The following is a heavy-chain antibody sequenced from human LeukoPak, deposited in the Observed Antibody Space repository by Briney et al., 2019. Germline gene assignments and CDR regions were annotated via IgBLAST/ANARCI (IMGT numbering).Heavy chain of an antibody. Sequence: ASVKVSCKASGGTFTSYAISWVRQAPGQGLEWMGGIIPIFGTANYAQKFQGRGTITADESTSTAYMELSSLRSEDTAVYYCARSGFGGYYYVAFDIWGQGTMVTVSS. CDR2: IIPIFGTA. CDR1: GGTFTSYA. CDR3: ARSGFGGYYYVAFDI. J-gene: IGHJ3*02. D-gene: IGHD3-22*01. V-gene: IGHV1-69*13.